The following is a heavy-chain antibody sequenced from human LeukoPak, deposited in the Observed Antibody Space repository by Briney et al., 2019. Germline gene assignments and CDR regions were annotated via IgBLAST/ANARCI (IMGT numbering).Heavy chain of an antibody. Sequence: GGSLRLSCAASGFTFSSYAMHWVRQAPGKGPEWVAVISYDGSNKYYADSVKGRFTISRDNSKNTLYLQMNSLRAEDTAVYYCARGGYYDILTGYYMGYWGQGTLVTVSS. CDR2: ISYDGSNK. D-gene: IGHD3-9*01. CDR3: ARGGYYDILTGYYMGY. CDR1: GFTFSSYA. J-gene: IGHJ4*02. V-gene: IGHV3-30-3*01.